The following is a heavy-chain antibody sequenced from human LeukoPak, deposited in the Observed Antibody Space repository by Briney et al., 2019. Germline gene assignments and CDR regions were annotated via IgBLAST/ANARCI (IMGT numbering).Heavy chain of an antibody. CDR1: GGSISGYY. CDR3: AREASAAGNYVFRNYNGVDV. CDR2: IYSSGST. Sequence: SETLSLTCTVSGGSISGYYWTWIRQPPGKGLEWIGYIYSSGSTKYNPSLKSPITISVDTSKNQLSLKLSSVTAADTAVYFCAREASAAGNYVFRNYNGVDVWGQGTTVIVS. V-gene: IGHV4-59*12. D-gene: IGHD6-13*01. J-gene: IGHJ6*02.